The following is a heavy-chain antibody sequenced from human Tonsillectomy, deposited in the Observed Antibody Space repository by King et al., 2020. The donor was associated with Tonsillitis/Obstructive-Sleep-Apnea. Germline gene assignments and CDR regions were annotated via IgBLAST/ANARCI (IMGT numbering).Heavy chain of an antibody. Sequence: QLQESGPGLVKPSETLSLTCTVSGGSISSSSYYWGWIRQPPGKGLEWIGSIYYSGSTYYNPSLKSRVTISVDTSKNQFSLKLSSVTAADTAVYYCVRTVTTNDWYFDLWGRGTQVTVSS. D-gene: IGHD4-17*01. CDR1: GGSISSSSYY. CDR3: VRTVTTNDWYFDL. V-gene: IGHV4-39*01. J-gene: IGHJ2*01. CDR2: IYYSGST.